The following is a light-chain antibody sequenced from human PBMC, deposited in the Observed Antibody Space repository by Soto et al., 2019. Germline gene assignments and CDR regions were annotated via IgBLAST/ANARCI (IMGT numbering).Light chain of an antibody. CDR3: QQYTSWPIT. CDR1: QSVSSN. J-gene: IGKJ5*01. Sequence: DMVITRSPASLCVYIGERATLSGVATQSVSSNLAWYQQKPGQAPTLLIYGASTRATGIPARFSGSGSETDFTLTITSLQSQDFAVYHCQQYTSWPITFGQGTRLEIK. V-gene: IGKV3-15*01. CDR2: GAS.